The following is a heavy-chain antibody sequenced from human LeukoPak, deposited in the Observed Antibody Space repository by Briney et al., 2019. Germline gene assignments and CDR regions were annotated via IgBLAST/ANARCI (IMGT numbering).Heavy chain of an antibody. V-gene: IGHV5-51*01. CDR1: GYNFTRFW. D-gene: IGHD2-15*01. CDR3: ARLYCSGATCAFCFDY. J-gene: IGHJ4*02. CDR2: IYPGDSDT. Sequence: GESLKISCQGSGYNFTRFWIGWVRQMPGKGLEWMGIIYPGDSDTKYSPSFQGQVTLSVDKSISTAYLQWSSLEASDTAIYYCARLYCSGATCAFCFDYWGQASQVTVSS.